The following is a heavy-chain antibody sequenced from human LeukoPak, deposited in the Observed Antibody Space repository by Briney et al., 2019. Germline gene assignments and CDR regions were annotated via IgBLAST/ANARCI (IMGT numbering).Heavy chain of an antibody. Sequence: GASLRLSCAASGFTFSSYAMSWVRQAPGKGLEWVSAISSSSSYIYYADSVKGRFTISRDNAKKSLYLQMNSLRAEDTAVYYCASLYYDSSGYYDYWGQGTLVTVSS. CDR2: ISSSSSYI. J-gene: IGHJ4*02. CDR3: ASLYYDSSGYYDY. V-gene: IGHV3-21*01. CDR1: GFTFSSYA. D-gene: IGHD3-22*01.